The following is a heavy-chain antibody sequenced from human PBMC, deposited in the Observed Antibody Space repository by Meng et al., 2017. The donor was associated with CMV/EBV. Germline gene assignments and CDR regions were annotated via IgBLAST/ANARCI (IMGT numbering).Heavy chain of an antibody. CDR2: ISSSRSTI. J-gene: IGHJ4*02. V-gene: IGHV3-48*04. CDR1: GFTFSSYS. CDR3: AKSGELQYYFDY. D-gene: IGHD1-26*01. Sequence: GESLKISCAASGFTFSSYSMNWVRQAPGKGLEWVSYISSSRSTIYYADSVKGRFTISRDNAKNSLYLQMNSLRADDTAVYYCAKSGELQYYFDYWGQGTLVTVSS.